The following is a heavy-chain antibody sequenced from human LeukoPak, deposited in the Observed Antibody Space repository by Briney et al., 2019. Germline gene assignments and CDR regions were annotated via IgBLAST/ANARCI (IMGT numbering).Heavy chain of an antibody. CDR1: GFTFSSYW. D-gene: IGHD2-15*01. J-gene: IGHJ4*02. V-gene: IGHV3-74*01. CDR3: ARDPCSGGSCYVGGFDY. Sequence: GGSLRLSCAASGFTFSSYWMHWVRQAPGKGLVWVSRINSDGSSTIYADSVKGRFTISRDNAKNTLYLQMNSLRAEDTAVYYCARDPCSGGSCYVGGFDYWGQGTLVTVSS. CDR2: INSDGSST.